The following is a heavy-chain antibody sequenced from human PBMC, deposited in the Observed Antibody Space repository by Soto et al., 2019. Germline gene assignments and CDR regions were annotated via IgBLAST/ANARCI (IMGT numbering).Heavy chain of an antibody. J-gene: IGHJ6*03. CDR2: IIPILGIA. CDR1: GGTFSSYT. V-gene: IGHV1-69*02. D-gene: IGHD2-2*02. CDR3: ARGRHGYCSSTSCYINGWSKRDYYYMDV. Sequence: ASVKVSCKASGGTFSSYTISWVRQAPGQGLEWMGRIIPILGIANYAQKFQGRVTITAGKSTSTAYMELSSLRSEDTAVYYCARGRHGYCSSTSCYINGWSKRDYYYMDVWGKGTTVTVSS.